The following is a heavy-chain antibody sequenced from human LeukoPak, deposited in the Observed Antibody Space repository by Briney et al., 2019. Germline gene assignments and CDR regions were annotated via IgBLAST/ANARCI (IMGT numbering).Heavy chain of an antibody. V-gene: IGHV4-59*01. D-gene: IGHD2-15*01. Sequence: PSETLSLTCTVSGDSISSYYWIWIRQPPGKGLEWIGYISHSGSTIYNPYHKSRVTLSLDTSKNQFSLKLNSVTAADTAVYYCARIGLGYCSAGSCPPFDYWGQGTLVTVSS. CDR2: ISHSGST. CDR1: GDSISSYY. CDR3: ARIGLGYCSAGSCPPFDY. J-gene: IGHJ4*02.